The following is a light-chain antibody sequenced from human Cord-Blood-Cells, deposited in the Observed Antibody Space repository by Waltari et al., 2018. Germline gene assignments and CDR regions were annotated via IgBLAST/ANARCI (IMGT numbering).Light chain of an antibody. V-gene: IGLV2-11*01. CDR1: SSDVGGYNY. Sequence: QSALTQPRSVSGSPGQSVTISCTGTSSDVGGYNYISWYQQHPGKAPKLMIYDVSKQHSGAPDRFSVSKSADTGSLTISGLQAEDEADYYYCSYAGSYTYVFGTGTKVTVL. J-gene: IGLJ1*01. CDR2: DVS. CDR3: CSYAGSYTYV.